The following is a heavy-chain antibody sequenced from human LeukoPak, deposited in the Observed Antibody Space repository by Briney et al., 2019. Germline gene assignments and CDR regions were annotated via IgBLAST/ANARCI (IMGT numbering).Heavy chain of an antibody. Sequence: SETLSLTCAVYGGSFSGYYWSWIRQPPGKGLEWIGEINHSGSTNYNPSLKSRGTISVDTSQNQFSLKLSSVTAPDTAVYYCARRSTQLVFDYWGQGTLVPVSS. CDR1: GGSFSGYY. D-gene: IGHD6-13*01. V-gene: IGHV4-34*01. J-gene: IGHJ4*02. CDR3: ARRSTQLVFDY. CDR2: INHSGST.